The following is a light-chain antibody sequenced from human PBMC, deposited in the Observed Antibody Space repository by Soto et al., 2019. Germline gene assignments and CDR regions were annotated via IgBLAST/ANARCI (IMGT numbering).Light chain of an antibody. V-gene: IGLV2-14*01. J-gene: IGLJ1*01. CDR2: AVS. CDR1: SSDVADYNY. Sequence: QSALTQPASVSGSPGQSITISCTGTSSDVADYNYVSWYQQHPGKDPKLMISAVSNRPSGVSDRFSGSKSGNTASLTISGLQADDEADYYCSYMRNSLYVFGTGTKLTVL. CDR3: CSYMRNSLYV.